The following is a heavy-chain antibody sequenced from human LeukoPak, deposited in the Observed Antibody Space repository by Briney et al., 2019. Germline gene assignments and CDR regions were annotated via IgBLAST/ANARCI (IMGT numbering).Heavy chain of an antibody. Sequence: TSEPLSLTCAVYGGSFSGYYWSWLRQPPGKGLEWIGEINHSGSTNYNPSHKSRVTISVDTSTNQFSLKLSSVTAADTAVYYCARIPRSGAKDIVLVPAAIRNMDVRGKGTTVTVSS. J-gene: IGHJ6*04. CDR2: INHSGST. V-gene: IGHV4-34*01. CDR3: ARIPRSGAKDIVLVPAAIRNMDV. D-gene: IGHD2-2*02. CDR1: GGSFSGYY.